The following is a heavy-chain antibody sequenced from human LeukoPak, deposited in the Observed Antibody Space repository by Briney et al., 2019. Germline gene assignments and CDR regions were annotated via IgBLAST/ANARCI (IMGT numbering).Heavy chain of an antibody. CDR3: AREGGYDILTGYQDY. V-gene: IGHV1-69*01. D-gene: IGHD3-9*01. CDR1: GGTFSSYA. J-gene: IGHJ4*02. Sequence: SVKVSCKASGGTFSSYAISWVRQAPGQGLEWMGGIIPIFGTANYAQKFQGRVTITADESTSTAYMELTRLRSDDTAVYYCAREGGYDILTGYQDYWGQGTLVTVSS. CDR2: IIPIFGTA.